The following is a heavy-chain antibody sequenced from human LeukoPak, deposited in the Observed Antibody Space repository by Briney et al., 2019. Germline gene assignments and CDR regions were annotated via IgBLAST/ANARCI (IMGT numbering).Heavy chain of an antibody. CDR3: ARTRREYQLLSFDY. J-gene: IGHJ4*02. CDR2: IYHSGST. V-gene: IGHV4-38-2*01. Sequence: PSETLSLTCAVSGYSISRGYYWGWIRQPPGKGLEWIGSIYHSGSTYYNPSLKSRVTISVDTSKNQFSLKLSSVTAADTAVYYCARTRREYQLLSFDYWGQGTLVTVSS. D-gene: IGHD2-2*01. CDR1: GYSISRGYY.